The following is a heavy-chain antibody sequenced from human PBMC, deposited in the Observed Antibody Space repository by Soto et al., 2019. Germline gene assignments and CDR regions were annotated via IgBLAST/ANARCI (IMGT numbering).Heavy chain of an antibody. D-gene: IGHD2-2*02. CDR1: GGTFSSYT. Sequence: QVQLVQSGAEVKKPGSSVKVSCKASGGTFSSYTISWVRQAPGQGLEWMGRIIPILGIANYAQKFQSRVTITADKSTSTAYMDLSSLRSEDTAVYYCSMEYCSSTRCYRDYWGPGPLVTVSS. CDR3: SMEYCSSTRCYRDY. V-gene: IGHV1-69*02. CDR2: IIPILGIA. J-gene: IGHJ4*02.